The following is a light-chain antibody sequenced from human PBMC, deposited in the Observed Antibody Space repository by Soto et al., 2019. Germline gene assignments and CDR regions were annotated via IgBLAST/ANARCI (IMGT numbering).Light chain of an antibody. J-gene: IGKJ4*01. V-gene: IGKV3-15*01. CDR2: GAS. Sequence: EIVMTQSPATLSVSPGKRVTLSCRASQSVRSNLAWYQQKPGQVPRVLIYGASTRAIGIPDRFSDSGSGTEFTLTISSLQSEDFAVYYCQHYNNLWGFGGGTKVEIK. CDR3: QHYNNLWG. CDR1: QSVRSN.